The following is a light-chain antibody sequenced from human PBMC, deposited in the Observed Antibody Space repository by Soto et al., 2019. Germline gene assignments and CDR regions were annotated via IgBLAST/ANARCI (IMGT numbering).Light chain of an antibody. J-gene: IGKJ1*01. CDR1: HSVSSSY. V-gene: IGKV3-15*01. CDR2: GAS. Sequence: TQSAGNLSLFPWRRTNLSCRAIHSVSSSYLAWYQQRPGQAPRLLIYGASSRATGIPARFSGSGSGTEFTLTISSLQSEDFAVYYCQKYNNWPRRTFGQGTKVDIK. CDR3: QKYNNWPRRT.